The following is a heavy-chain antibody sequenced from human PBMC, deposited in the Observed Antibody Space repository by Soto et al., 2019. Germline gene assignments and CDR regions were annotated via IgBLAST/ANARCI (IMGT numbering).Heavy chain of an antibody. V-gene: IGHV3-23*01. D-gene: IGHD2-21*02. Sequence: EAQLLQSGGGLAQPGGSLRLSCEGSGFTFNAYAINWVRQTPGKGLEWVSAIRGTGAGSRYADSVKDRFTISRDNSKKTVTLQMNSLRVEDTAVYYCARGYCGGACQTWPDGMYGMDVWGQGTTVTVSS. CDR3: ARGYCGGACQTWPDGMYGMDV. CDR1: GFTFNAYA. CDR2: IRGTGAGS. J-gene: IGHJ6*02.